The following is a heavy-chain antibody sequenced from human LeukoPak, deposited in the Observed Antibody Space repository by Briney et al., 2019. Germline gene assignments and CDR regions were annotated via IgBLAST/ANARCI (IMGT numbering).Heavy chain of an antibody. CDR3: TSLVAVSTDDY. D-gene: IGHD6-19*01. CDR1: GFTFSGSA. Sequence: GGSLRLSCAAPGFTFSGSAMHWVRQASGKGLEWVGRVRSKANSYATAYAASVKGRFTISRDDSKNTAYLQMNSLKTEDTAVYYCTSLVAVSTDDYWGQGTLVTVSS. V-gene: IGHV3-73*01. J-gene: IGHJ4*02. CDR2: VRSKANSYAT.